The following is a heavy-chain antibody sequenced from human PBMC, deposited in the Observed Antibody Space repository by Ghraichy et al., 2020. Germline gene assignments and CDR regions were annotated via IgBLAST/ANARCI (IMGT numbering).Heavy chain of an antibody. CDR2: ISGSGGST. CDR1: GFTFSSYA. D-gene: IGHD3-3*01. CDR3: AGSGGASTNYDFWSGYRHQYYYGMDV. J-gene: IGHJ6*02. V-gene: IGHV3-23*01. Sequence: GGSLRLSCAASGFTFSSYAMSWVRQAPGKGLEWVSAISGSGGSTYYADSVKGRFTISRDNSKNTLYLQMNSLRAEDTAVYYCAGSGGASTNYDFWSGYRHQYYYGMDVWGQGTTVTVSS.